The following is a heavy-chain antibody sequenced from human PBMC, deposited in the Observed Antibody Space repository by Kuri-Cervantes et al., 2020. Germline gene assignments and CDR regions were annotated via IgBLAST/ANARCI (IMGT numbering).Heavy chain of an antibody. J-gene: IGHJ4*02. CDR2: VFHTGRF. V-gene: IGHV4-38-2*01. Sequence: SQTLSLTCAVSGFSISSGYYWGWVRQAPGKGLEWIGSVFHTGRFYYNPSLKSRVAVFLDTSKNLLSLRLNSVTAADTAVYFCASGSSTSCPTRYWGQGTLVTVSS. CDR1: GFSISSGYY. D-gene: IGHD2-2*01. CDR3: ASGSSTSCPTRY.